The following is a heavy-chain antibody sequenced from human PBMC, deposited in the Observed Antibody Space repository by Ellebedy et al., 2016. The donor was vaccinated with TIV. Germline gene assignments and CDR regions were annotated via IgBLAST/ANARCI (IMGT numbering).Heavy chain of an antibody. Sequence: MPSETLSLTCAVYGGSFSGYYWSWIRQPPGKGLEWIGEINHSGSTNYNPSLKSRVTISVDTSKNQFSLKLSSVTAADTAVYYCARRITMFLDAFDIWGQGAMVTVSS. D-gene: IGHD3-10*02. CDR3: ARRITMFLDAFDI. V-gene: IGHV4-34*01. CDR2: INHSGST. J-gene: IGHJ3*02. CDR1: GGSFSGYY.